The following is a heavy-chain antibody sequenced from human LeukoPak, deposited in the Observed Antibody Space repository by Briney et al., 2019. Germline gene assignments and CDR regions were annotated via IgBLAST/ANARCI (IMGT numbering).Heavy chain of an antibody. J-gene: IGHJ4*02. CDR2: IKQDGSEK. D-gene: IGHD1-26*01. CDR1: GFTFSTYW. V-gene: IGHV3-7*01. CDR3: ARDKVVGASVFDY. Sequence: GRSLRLSCAASGFTFSTYWMSWVRQAPGEGLEWVANIKQDGSEKYYVDSVKGRFTISRDNAKNSLCLQMNSLRAEDTAVYYCARDKVVGASVFDYWGQGTLVTVSS.